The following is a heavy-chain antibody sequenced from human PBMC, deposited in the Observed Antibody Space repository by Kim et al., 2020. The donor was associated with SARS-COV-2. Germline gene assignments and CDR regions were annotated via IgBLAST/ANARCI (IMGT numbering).Heavy chain of an antibody. CDR1: GFVFSNYG. CDR2: VSHDGTVQ. Sequence: GGSLRLSCAGSGFVFSNYGMQWVRQAPGKGLEWMAVVSHDGTVQYYADSVRGRFTISRDNSKNTLYLQMNGLRADDTSIYYCVKEATPRLAHHLDYWGQGTLVSVSS. CDR3: VKEATPRLAHHLDY. V-gene: IGHV3-30*18. J-gene: IGHJ4*02. D-gene: IGHD3-9*01.